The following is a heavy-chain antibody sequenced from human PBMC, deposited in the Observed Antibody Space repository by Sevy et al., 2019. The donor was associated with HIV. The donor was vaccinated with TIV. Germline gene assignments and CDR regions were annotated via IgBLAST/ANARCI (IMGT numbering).Heavy chain of an antibody. J-gene: IGHJ3*02. D-gene: IGHD4-17*01. CDR2: FDPEDGET. Sequence: ASVKVSCKVSGYTLTELSMHWVRQAPGKGLEWMGGFDPEDGETIYAQMFQGRVTMTEDTSTDTAYMELSSLRSEDTAVYYCATDPHRYDYGDYRGRSDAFDIWGQGTMVTVSS. CDR1: GYTLTELS. CDR3: ATDPHRYDYGDYRGRSDAFDI. V-gene: IGHV1-24*01.